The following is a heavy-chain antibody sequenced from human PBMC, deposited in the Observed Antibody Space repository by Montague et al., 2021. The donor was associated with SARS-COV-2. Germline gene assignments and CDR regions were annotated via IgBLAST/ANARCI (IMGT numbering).Heavy chain of an antibody. J-gene: IGHJ6*02. CDR3: ARGYCSGSGCSYYYGMDV. Sequence: SETLSLTCAVSGGSFSAYYWSWIRQPPGRGLEWIGETNDSGWTNYNPSLKGRVTISVDTSKNQFSLRLSSVTAAETAVYFCARGYCSGSGCSYYYGMDVWGQGTTVTVSS. D-gene: IGHD2-15*01. V-gene: IGHV4-34*01. CDR1: GGSFSAYY. CDR2: TNDSGWT.